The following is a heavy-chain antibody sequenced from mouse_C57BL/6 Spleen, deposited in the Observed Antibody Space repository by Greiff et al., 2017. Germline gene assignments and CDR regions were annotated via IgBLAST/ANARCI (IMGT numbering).Heavy chain of an antibody. CDR3: AREDGYFYYAMDY. D-gene: IGHD2-3*01. CDR1: GYAFSSSW. V-gene: IGHV1-82*01. Sequence: QVQLQQSGPELVKPGASVKISCKASGYAFSSSWMNWVKQRPGKGLEWIGRIYPGDGDTNYNGKFTGKATLTADNSSSTAYMQLSSLTSEDAAVYFCAREDGYFYYAMDYGGQGTSVTVSS. J-gene: IGHJ4*01. CDR2: IYPGDGDT.